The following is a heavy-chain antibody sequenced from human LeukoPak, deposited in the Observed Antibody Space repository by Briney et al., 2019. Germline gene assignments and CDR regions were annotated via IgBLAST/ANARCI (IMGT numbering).Heavy chain of an antibody. V-gene: IGHV3-23*01. Sequence: GGSLRLSCAASGFTFSSYTMSWVRQAPGKGLEWVSRLRGNGGSTSYADSVKGRFTISRDNSKNTLYLQMNSLRAEDTAVYYCAKGANMYVTGPDFWGQGTLVTVSS. D-gene: IGHD3-9*01. CDR2: LRGNGGST. CDR1: GFTFSSYT. CDR3: AKGANMYVTGPDF. J-gene: IGHJ4*02.